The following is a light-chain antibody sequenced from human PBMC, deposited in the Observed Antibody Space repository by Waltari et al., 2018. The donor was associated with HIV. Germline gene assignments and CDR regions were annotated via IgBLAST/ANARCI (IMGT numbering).Light chain of an antibody. CDR2: KDK. CDR1: ELAKQS. CDR3: ATWDDTLSGYV. Sequence: SYELTQPPSVSVSPGQTASITCGGTELAKQSVYWYQQKAGQAPLVIMSKDKERHPGIPDRFSGSKSGTSASLAISGLRSEDEADYYCATWDDTLSGYVFGTGTKVTVL. V-gene: IGLV3-25*02. J-gene: IGLJ1*01.